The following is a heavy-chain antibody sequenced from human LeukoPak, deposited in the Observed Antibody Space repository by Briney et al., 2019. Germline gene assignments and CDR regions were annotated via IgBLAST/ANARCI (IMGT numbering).Heavy chain of an antibody. J-gene: IGHJ6*03. D-gene: IGHD4-17*01. V-gene: IGHV3-21*01. CDR3: IAVTTHYYYYYMDV. Sequence: KTGGSLRLSCAASGFTFSSYSMNWVRQAPGKGLEWVSSISSSSSYIYYADSVKGRFTISRDNAKSSLYLQMNSLRAEDTAVYYCIAVTTHYYYYYMDVWGKGTMVTVSS. CDR2: ISSSSSYI. CDR1: GFTFSSYS.